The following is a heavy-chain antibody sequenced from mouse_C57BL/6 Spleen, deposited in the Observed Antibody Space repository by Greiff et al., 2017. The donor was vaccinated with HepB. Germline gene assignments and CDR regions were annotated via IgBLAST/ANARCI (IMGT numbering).Heavy chain of an antibody. CDR2: IDPSDSET. J-gene: IGHJ2*01. CDR1: GYTFTSYW. CDR3: ARSYYGSGYFDY. Sequence: QVQLQQPGAELVRPGSSVKLSCKASGYTFTSYWMHWVKQRPIQGLEWIGNIDPSDSETHYNQKFKDKATLTVDKSSSTAYMQLSSLTSEDSAVYYCARSYYGSGYFDYWGQATTLTVAS. V-gene: IGHV1-52*01. D-gene: IGHD1-1*01.